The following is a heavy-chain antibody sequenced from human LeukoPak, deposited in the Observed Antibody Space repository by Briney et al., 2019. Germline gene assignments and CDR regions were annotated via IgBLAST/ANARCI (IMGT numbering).Heavy chain of an antibody. CDR2: IRSKANSYAT. CDR1: GFTFSGSA. J-gene: IGHJ4*02. CDR3: TSSGITIFGVVRVDY. V-gene: IGHV3-73*01. Sequence: GGSLKLSCAASGFTFSGSAMHWVRQASGKGLEWVGRIRSKANSYATAYAASVKGRFTISRDGSKNTAYLQMNSLKTEDTAVYYCTSSGITIFGVVRVDYWGQGTLVTVSS. D-gene: IGHD3-3*01.